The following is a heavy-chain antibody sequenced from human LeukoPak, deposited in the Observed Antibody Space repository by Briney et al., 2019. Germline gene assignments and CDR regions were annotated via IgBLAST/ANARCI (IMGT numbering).Heavy chain of an antibody. CDR2: IYYSGST. D-gene: IGHD5-18*01. CDR1: GGSISSYY. V-gene: IGHV4-59*08. J-gene: IGHJ3*02. Sequence: SETLSLTCTVSGGSISSYYWSWIRQPPGKGLGWIGYIYYSGSTNYNPSLKSRVTISVDTSKNQFSLKLSSVTAADTAVYYCARHLPTSGYSYGYAFDIWGQGTMVTVPS. CDR3: ARHLPTSGYSYGYAFDI.